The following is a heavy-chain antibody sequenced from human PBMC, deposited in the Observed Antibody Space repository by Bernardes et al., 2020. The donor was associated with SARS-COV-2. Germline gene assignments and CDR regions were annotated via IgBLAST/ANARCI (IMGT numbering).Heavy chain of an antibody. CDR3: TRNDFWSGYYLDY. D-gene: IGHD3-3*01. J-gene: IGHJ4*02. V-gene: IGHV3-49*03. CDR2: IRSKAYGGTT. CDR1: GFTFGDYA. Sequence: GGSLRLSCTASGFTFGDYAMSCFRQAPGKGLEWVGFIRSKAYGGTTEYAASVKGRFTISRDDSKSIAYLQMNSLKTEDTAVYYCTRNDFWSGYYLDYWGQGTLVTVSS.